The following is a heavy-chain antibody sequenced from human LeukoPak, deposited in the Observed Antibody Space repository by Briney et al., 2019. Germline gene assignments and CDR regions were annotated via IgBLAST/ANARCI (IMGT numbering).Heavy chain of an antibody. V-gene: IGHV4-59*08. CDR1: GGSISSYY. CDR3: ARHMYYDFWSGYYPYYMDV. Sequence: SETVSLTCTVSGGSISSYYWSWIRQSPGKGLEWIGYICYSVNTNYNPSLESRVTISVDTSKNQFSLKLSSVTAADTAVYYCARHMYYDFWSGYYPYYMDVWGKGTTVTVSS. D-gene: IGHD3-3*01. J-gene: IGHJ6*03. CDR2: ICYSVNT.